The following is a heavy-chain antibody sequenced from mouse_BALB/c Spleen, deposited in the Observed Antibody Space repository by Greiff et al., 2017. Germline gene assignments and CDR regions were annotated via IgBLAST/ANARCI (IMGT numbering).Heavy chain of an antibody. J-gene: IGHJ3*01. CDR3: ARDSSYKGFAY. D-gene: IGHD1-1*01. CDR1: GFTFSSYA. Sequence: EVQLVESGGGLVKPGGSLKLSCAASGFTFSSYAMSWVRQSPEKRLEWVAEISSGGSYTYYPDTVTGRFTISRDNAKNTLYLEMSSLRSEDTAMYYCARDSSYKGFAYWGQGTLVTVSA. V-gene: IGHV5-9-4*01. CDR2: ISSGGSYT.